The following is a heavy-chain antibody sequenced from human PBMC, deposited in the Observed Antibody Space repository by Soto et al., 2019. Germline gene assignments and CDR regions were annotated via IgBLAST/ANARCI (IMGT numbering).Heavy chain of an antibody. CDR2: IWYDGSEK. CDR3: ARDFESRFDP. J-gene: IGHJ5*02. V-gene: IGHV3-33*01. CDR1: GFTFSSYS. Sequence: GGSLRHSCAASGFTFSSYSIHWVRQAPGKGLEWVAVIWYDGSEKYYADSVKGRFTISRDNSKNTLYLQMNSLRAEDTAVYYCARDFESRFDPWGQGALVTISS. D-gene: IGHD3-9*01.